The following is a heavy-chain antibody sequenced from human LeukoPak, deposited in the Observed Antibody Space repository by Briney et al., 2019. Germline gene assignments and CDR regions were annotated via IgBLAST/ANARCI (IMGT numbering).Heavy chain of an antibody. Sequence: ASVKVSCKASGYTITSYGISWVRQAPGQGLEWMGWISAYNGNTNYAQKLQGRVTMTTDTSTSTAYMELRSLRSDDTAVYYCARTGIWSDMEDWFDPWGQGTLVTVSS. V-gene: IGHV1-18*04. CDR2: ISAYNGNT. CDR1: GYTITSYG. CDR3: ARTGIWSDMEDWFDP. D-gene: IGHD3-3*01. J-gene: IGHJ5*02.